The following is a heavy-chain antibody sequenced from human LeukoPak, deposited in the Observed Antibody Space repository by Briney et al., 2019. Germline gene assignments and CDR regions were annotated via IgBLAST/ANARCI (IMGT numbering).Heavy chain of an antibody. V-gene: IGHV3-48*02. D-gene: IGHD6-13*01. J-gene: IGHJ6*03. CDR3: ARGWYEALYYYYYMGV. CDR2: ISSSSSTI. Sequence: GVSLRLSCAASGFTFSSYAMSWVGQAPGKGLEWVSYISSSSSTIYYADSVKGRFTISRDNAKNSLYLQMNSLRDEDTAVYYCARGWYEALYYYYYMGVWGKGTTVTVSS. CDR1: GFTFSSYA.